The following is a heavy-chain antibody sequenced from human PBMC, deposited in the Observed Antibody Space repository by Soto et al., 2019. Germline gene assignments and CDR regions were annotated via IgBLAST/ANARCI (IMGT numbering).Heavy chain of an antibody. D-gene: IGHD5-12*01. V-gene: IGHV4-30-4*01. CDR1: GGSINSGDYY. J-gene: IGHJ5*02. CDR2: IYYDGNS. Sequence: SETLSLTCTVSGGSINSGDYYFAWVGQPPGKGLEWIGYIYYDGNSQHNPSLKSRVTMSIDTSKNQFSLNLSSVTAADTAVYYCARDRRWLPRGPNNWLDLWGQGTQVTVSS. CDR3: ARDRRWLPRGPNNWLDL.